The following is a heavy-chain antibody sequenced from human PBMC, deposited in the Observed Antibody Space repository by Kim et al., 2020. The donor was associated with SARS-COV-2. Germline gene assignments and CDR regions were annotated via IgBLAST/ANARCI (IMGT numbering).Heavy chain of an antibody. J-gene: IGHJ6*02. CDR3: ARDSTKWSMDV. Sequence: ASVKVSCKASGYTFTSYKMHWVRQAPGHGLEWMGIITPGDETTIYAQKFQGRVTMTRDTSTSAVYVELSSLRSEDTAIYYCARDSTKWSMDVWGQGTTVTVSS. CDR2: ITPGDETT. CDR1: GYTFTSYK. V-gene: IGHV1-46*01. D-gene: IGHD2-2*01.